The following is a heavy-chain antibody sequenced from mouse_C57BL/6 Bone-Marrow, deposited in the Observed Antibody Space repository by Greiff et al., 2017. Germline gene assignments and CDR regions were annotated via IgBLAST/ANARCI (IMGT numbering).Heavy chain of an antibody. Sequence: QVQLQQPGAELVMPGASAKLSCKASGYTFPSYWMHWVKQRPGQGLEWIGEIDPSDSYTNYNQKFKGKSTLPVDKSSSIAYMQLSSLTSEDSAVYYCARLAIYYGNYAWFAYWGQGTLVTVSA. CDR3: ARLAIYYGNYAWFAY. CDR2: IDPSDSYT. CDR1: GYTFPSYW. V-gene: IGHV1-69*01. J-gene: IGHJ3*01. D-gene: IGHD2-1*01.